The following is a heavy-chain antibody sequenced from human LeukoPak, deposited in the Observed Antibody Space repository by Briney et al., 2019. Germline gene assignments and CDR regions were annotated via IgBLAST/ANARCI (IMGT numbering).Heavy chain of an antibody. J-gene: IGHJ3*02. Sequence: SETLSLTCTVSGYSISSGYHWGWIRQPPGKGLEWIGNIFYSGSTYYSPSLKSRVTTSLDTSRNQFSLKLNSVTAADTAVYYCAKSNGYGLVDIWGQGTMVTVSS. V-gene: IGHV4-38-2*02. CDR3: AKSNGYGLVDI. D-gene: IGHD3-10*01. CDR1: GYSISSGYH. CDR2: IFYSGST.